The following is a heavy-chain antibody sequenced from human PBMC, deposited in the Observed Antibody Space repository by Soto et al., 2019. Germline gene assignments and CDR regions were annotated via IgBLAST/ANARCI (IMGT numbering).Heavy chain of an antibody. CDR2: IYYSGST. V-gene: IGHV4-31*03. J-gene: IGHJ6*02. D-gene: IGHD4-17*01. Sequence: SETLSLTCTVSGGSISSGGYYWSWIRQHPGKGLEWIGYIYYSGSTSYNPSLKSRVTISVDTSKNQFSLKLSSVTAADTAVYYCARAHYGDYGYGMAVWGQGTTVTVSS. CDR3: ARAHYGDYGYGMAV. CDR1: GGSISSGGYY.